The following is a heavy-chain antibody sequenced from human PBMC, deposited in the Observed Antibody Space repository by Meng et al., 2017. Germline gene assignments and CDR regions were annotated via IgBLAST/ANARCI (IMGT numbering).Heavy chain of an antibody. V-gene: IGHV3-9*01. CDR1: GFTFDDYA. CDR3: AKAYYDSSGYIGEGFDY. Sequence: GGSLRLSCAASGFTFDDYAMHRVRQAPGKGLEWVSGISWNSGSIGYADSVKGRFTISRDNAKNSLYLQMNSLRAEDTALYYCAKAYYDSSGYIGEGFDYWGQGTLVTVSS. D-gene: IGHD3-22*01. J-gene: IGHJ4*02. CDR2: ISWNSGSI.